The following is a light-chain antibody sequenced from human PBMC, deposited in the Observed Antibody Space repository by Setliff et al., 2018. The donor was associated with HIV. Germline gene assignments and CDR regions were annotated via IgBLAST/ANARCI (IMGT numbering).Light chain of an antibody. CDR2: DDN. Sequence: SYELTQPPSVSVAPGKMARITCGGNNIGGTSVHWYQQKPGQAPLLVVYDDNDRPSGIPERFSGSNSGNTATLTISRVEAGDEADYYCQVWDTTSDHHVFGTGTKVTV. J-gene: IGLJ1*01. CDR3: QVWDTTSDHHV. V-gene: IGLV3-21*03. CDR1: NIGGTS.